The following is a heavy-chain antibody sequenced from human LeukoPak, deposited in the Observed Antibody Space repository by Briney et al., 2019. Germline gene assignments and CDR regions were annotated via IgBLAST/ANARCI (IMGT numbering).Heavy chain of an antibody. CDR2: IYTSGST. CDR3: ARDPEKPARPFGAFDY. CDR1: GGSISSYY. D-gene: IGHD6-6*01. J-gene: IGHJ4*02. V-gene: IGHV4-4*07. Sequence: SETLSLTCTVSGGSISSYYWSWIRQPAGKGLEWIGRIYTSGSTNYNPSLKSRVTMSVDTSKNQFSLQLSSVTAADTAVYYCARDPEKPARPFGAFDYWGQGTLVTVSS.